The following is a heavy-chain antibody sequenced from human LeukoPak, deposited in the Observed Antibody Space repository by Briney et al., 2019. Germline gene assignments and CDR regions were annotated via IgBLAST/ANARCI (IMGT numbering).Heavy chain of an antibody. CDR1: GYTFTGYY. CDR2: INPNSGGT. J-gene: IGHJ6*03. V-gene: IGHV1-2*06. CDR3: ARDLYGGNSHYYYMDV. Sequence: ASVKVSCKASGYTFTGYYMHWVRQAPGQGLEWMGRINPNSGGTNYAQKFQGRVTMTRDTSIRTAYMELSRLRSDDTAVYYCARDLYGGNSHYYYMDVWGKGTTVTVSS. D-gene: IGHD4-23*01.